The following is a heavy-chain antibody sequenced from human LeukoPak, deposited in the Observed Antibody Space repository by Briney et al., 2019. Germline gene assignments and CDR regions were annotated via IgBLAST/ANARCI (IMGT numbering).Heavy chain of an antibody. Sequence: GGSLRLSCAASGFTFSSYAMSWVRQAPGKGLEWVGRIKSKTEGGTTDYAAPVKGRFTISRDDSQNTVDLQISSLTAEDTAMYFCTTTYIVASTRKFGDYWGQGTLVVVSS. J-gene: IGHJ4*02. CDR3: TTTYIVASTRKFGDY. V-gene: IGHV3-15*01. CDR2: IKSKTEGGTT. D-gene: IGHD5-12*01. CDR1: GFTFSSYA.